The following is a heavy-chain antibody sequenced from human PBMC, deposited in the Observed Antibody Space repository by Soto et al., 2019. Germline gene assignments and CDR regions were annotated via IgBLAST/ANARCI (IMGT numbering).Heavy chain of an antibody. J-gene: IGHJ6*02. CDR1: GGSINSSSYS. CDR2: IYYSGST. Sequence: QLQLQESGPRLVKPSETLSLTCSVSGGSINSSSYSWGWIRQPPGKGLEWIGTIYYSGSTHYNPSLEGRVAISADTPNNQLSLRLSSVTAADTAVYYCGRQPGHCGSTTCFGYYSVDVWDQGTTVTVS. V-gene: IGHV4-39*01. CDR3: GRQPGHCGSTTCFGYYSVDV. D-gene: IGHD2-2*01.